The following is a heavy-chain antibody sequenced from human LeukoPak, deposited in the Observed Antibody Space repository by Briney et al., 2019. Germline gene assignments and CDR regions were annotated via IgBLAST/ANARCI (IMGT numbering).Heavy chain of an antibody. CDR1: GFIFSSHC. J-gene: IGHJ4*02. V-gene: IGHV3-23*01. D-gene: IGHD6-19*01. CDR2: ISPSGDIT. CDR3: AKDSSGCEAGHCYFAY. Sequence: GGSLRLSCAASGFIFSSHCMNWVRQPPGKGLEWVSGISPSGDITYYADSVKGRFTISRDNSKNTLYLQMNSLRAEDTAVYYCAKDSSGCEAGHCYFAYWGQGTLVTVYS.